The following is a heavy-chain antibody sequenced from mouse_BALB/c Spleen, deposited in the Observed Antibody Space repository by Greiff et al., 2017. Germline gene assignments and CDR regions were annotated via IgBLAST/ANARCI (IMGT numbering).Heavy chain of an antibody. J-gene: IGHJ1*01. CDR3: ARDTTVVARYFDV. Sequence: VQRVESGPGLVAPSQSLSITCTVSGFSLTSYGVHWVRQPPGKGLEWLGVIWAGGSTNYNSALMSRLSISKDNSKSQVFLKMNSLQTDDTAMYYCARDTTVVARYFDVWGEGTTVTVSS. CDR2: IWAGGST. V-gene: IGHV2-9*02. D-gene: IGHD1-1*01. CDR1: GFSLTSYG.